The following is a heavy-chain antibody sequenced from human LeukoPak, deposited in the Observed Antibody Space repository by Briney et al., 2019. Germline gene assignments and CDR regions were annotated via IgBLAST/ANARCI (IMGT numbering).Heavy chain of an antibody. CDR1: GFTFSSYA. CDR2: ISGSGGST. CDR3: AKDRWATGTTYDAFDI. D-gene: IGHD1-1*01. J-gene: IGHJ3*02. V-gene: IGHV3-23*01. Sequence: GGSLRLSCAASGFTFSSYAMGWVRQAPGKGLEWVSAISGSGGSTYYADSVKGRFTISRDNSKNTLYLQMNSLRAEDTAVYYCAKDRWATGTTYDAFDIWGQGTMLTVSS.